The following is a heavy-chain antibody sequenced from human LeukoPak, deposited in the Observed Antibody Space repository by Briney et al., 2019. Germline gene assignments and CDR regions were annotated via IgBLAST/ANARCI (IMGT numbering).Heavy chain of an antibody. V-gene: IGHV4-59*08. Sequence: SETLSLTCTVSGGSISSYYWSWIRQPPGKGLECIGTIYHSGSTYYNPSLKSRVTISVDTSKNQFSLKLNSVTAADTAVYYCARIYSSSWFLNWFDPWGQGTLVTVSS. J-gene: IGHJ5*02. CDR2: IYHSGST. CDR3: ARIYSSSWFLNWFDP. CDR1: GGSISSYY. D-gene: IGHD6-13*01.